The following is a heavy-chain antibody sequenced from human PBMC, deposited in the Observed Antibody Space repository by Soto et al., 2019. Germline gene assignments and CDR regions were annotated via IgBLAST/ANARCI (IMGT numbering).Heavy chain of an antibody. Sequence: EVQLLESGGGLVQPGGSLRLSCAASGFTFTSYAMSWVRQAPGKGLEWVSGISGGGGSTYHADSVKGRFSISRDNSKNTLFLQMNSLRADDTAVYFCARGGRLRSVDYWGQGTLVTVSS. V-gene: IGHV3-23*01. CDR2: ISGGGGST. CDR1: GFTFTSYA. J-gene: IGHJ4*02. CDR3: ARGGRLRSVDY. D-gene: IGHD5-12*01.